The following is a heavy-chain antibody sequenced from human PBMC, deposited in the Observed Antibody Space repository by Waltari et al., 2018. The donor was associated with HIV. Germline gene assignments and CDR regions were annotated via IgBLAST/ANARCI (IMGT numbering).Heavy chain of an antibody. V-gene: IGHV1-69*01. CDR3: ARDKAHNDVWSGYVS. CDR1: GCAGSSYA. D-gene: IGHD3-3*01. Sequence: VQLVQSGAEVKKTGSPVKVSCKSSGCAGSSYAVSWVRQAPGQGLEWMGGIIPLFGTVHYAKKFQGRVTITADGSTSTVYMELSSLRSEDTAVYYCARDKAHNDVWSGYVSWGQGTLVTVSS. J-gene: IGHJ5*02. CDR2: IIPLFGTV.